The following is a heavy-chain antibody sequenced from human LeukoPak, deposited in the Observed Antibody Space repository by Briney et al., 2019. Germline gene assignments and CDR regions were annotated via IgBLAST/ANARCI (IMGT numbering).Heavy chain of an antibody. V-gene: IGHV3-74*01. J-gene: IGHJ4*02. CDR1: GFTFSDYW. CDR2: NSSDGSST. CDR3: ATTPDSNWYYFDY. Sequence: GGSLRLSCAASGFTFSDYWMHWVRQAPGRGLVWVSRNSSDGSSTSYADSVKGRFTISRDNAKNTLYLQMNSLRAEDTAVYYCATTPDSNWYYFDYWGQGALVTVSS. D-gene: IGHD6-13*01.